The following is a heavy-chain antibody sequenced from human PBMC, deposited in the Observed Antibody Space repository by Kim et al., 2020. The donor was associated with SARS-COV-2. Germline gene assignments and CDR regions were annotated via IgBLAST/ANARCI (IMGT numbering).Heavy chain of an antibody. CDR1: GYSFTSYW. CDR3: AWAMVRGDRFYFDY. CDR2: IYPGDSET. V-gene: IGHV5-51*01. J-gene: IGHJ4*02. D-gene: IGHD3-10*01. Sequence: GESLKISCQGTGYSFTSYWIGWVRQMPGTGLEWMGTIYPGDSETRYSPSFQGQVTISVDKSIRTVYMQWTSPKASDTGMYYCAWAMVRGDRFYFDYWGQGTLVTVSS.